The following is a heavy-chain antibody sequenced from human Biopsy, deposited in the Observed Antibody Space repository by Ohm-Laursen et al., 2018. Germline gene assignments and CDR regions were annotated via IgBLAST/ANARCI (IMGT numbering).Heavy chain of an antibody. CDR1: RGSISSYY. CDR3: ARHAPSYSGSYWRYFDL. D-gene: IGHD1-26*01. V-gene: IGHV4-59*08. Sequence: SETLSLTCTVSRGSISSYYWSWIRQPPGKGMEWIGYIYYTGSTNYNPSLKSQVTISVDTSMTHLSLRLTSVTAADTAVYYCARHAPSYSGSYWRYFDLWGRGTLVTVSS. J-gene: IGHJ2*01. CDR2: IYYTGST.